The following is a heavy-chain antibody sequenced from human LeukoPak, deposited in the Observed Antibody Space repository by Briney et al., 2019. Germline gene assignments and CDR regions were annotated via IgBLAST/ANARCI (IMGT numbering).Heavy chain of an antibody. CDR1: GYTFTSYD. CDR2: MNPNSGNT. D-gene: IGHD3-10*01. V-gene: IGHV1-8*01. J-gene: IGHJ4*02. Sequence: ASVKVSCKASGYTFTSYDINWVRQATGQGLEWMGWMNPNSGNTGYAQKFQGRVTMTRNTSISTAYMELSSLRSEDTAVYYCARDGRFGELFDYWGQGTLVTVSS. CDR3: ARDGRFGELFDY.